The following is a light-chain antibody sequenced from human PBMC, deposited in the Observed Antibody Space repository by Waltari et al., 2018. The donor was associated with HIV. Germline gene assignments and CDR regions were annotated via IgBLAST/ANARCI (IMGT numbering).Light chain of an antibody. CDR3: QQSYSTPPMYT. V-gene: IGKV1-39*01. J-gene: IGKJ2*01. CDR2: AAS. Sequence: DIQMTQSPSSLSASVGDRVTITCRASQSISSYLDWYQQKPGKAPKLLIYAASSLQSWVPSRFSGSASGTDFTLTISSLQPEDFATYYCQQSYSTPPMYTFGQGTKLEIK. CDR1: QSISSY.